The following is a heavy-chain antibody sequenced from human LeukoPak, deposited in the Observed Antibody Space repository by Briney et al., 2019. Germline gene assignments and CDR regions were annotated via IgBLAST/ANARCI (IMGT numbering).Heavy chain of an antibody. V-gene: IGHV4-39*07. CDR3: ARTFSGIADAFDI. CDR2: IYYSGST. Sequence: SETLSLTCTVSGGSISSSSYYWGWIRQPPGKGLKWIGSIYYSGSTQYNPSLKSRVTISVDTSKNQFSLKLSSVTAADTAVYYCARTFSGIADAFDIWGQGTMVTVSS. J-gene: IGHJ3*02. CDR1: GGSISSSSYY. D-gene: IGHD6-13*01.